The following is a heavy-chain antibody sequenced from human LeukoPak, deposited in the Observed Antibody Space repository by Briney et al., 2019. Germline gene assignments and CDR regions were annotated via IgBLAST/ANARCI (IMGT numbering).Heavy chain of an antibody. Sequence: ASVKVSCKASGYNFTCYYLHWVRQAPGQGLEWMGWINPNTGGTNYAQKFQGRVTMTRDTSISTAYMELSRLRSDDTAVYYCARERTPGSGYGVDYWGQGSVVTVSS. V-gene: IGHV1-2*02. D-gene: IGHD6-25*01. J-gene: IGHJ4*02. CDR3: ARERTPGSGYGVDY. CDR2: INPNTGGT. CDR1: GYNFTCYY.